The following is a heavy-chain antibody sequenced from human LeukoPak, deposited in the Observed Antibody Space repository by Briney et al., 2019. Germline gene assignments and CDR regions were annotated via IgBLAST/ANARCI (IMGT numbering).Heavy chain of an antibody. CDR1: GFTFSSYG. Sequence: GGSLRPSCAASGFTFSSYGMHWVRQAPGKGLEWVAFIWYDGSNKYYADSVKGRFTISRDNSKNTLYLQMNSLRAEDTAVYYCATNDRSYYYYYYYMDVWGKGTTVTVSS. CDR3: ATNDRSYYYYYYYMDV. CDR2: IWYDGSNK. V-gene: IGHV3-30*02. J-gene: IGHJ6*03. D-gene: IGHD2-8*01.